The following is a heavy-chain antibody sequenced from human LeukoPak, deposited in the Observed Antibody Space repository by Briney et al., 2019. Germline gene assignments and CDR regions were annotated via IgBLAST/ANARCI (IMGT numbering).Heavy chain of an antibody. D-gene: IGHD5-12*01. V-gene: IGHV4-61*02. CDR2: IYTSGST. CDR1: GGSISSGSYY. CDR3: ASVDIVATGGYYYYMDV. J-gene: IGHJ6*03. Sequence: PSQTLSLTCTVSGGSISSGSYYWSWIRQPAGKGLEWIGRIYTSGSTNYNPSLKSRVTISVDTSKNQFSLKLSSVTAADTAVYYCASVDIVATGGYYYYMDVWGKGTTVTVSS.